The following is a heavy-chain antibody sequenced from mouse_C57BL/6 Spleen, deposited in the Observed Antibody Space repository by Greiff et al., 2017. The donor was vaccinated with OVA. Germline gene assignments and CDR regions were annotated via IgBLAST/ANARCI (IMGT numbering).Heavy chain of an antibody. V-gene: IGHV2-5*01. CDR3: AKKAGYSNLYAMDY. CDR1: GFSLTSYG. CDR2: IWRGGST. D-gene: IGHD2-5*01. Sequence: VKLVESGPGLVQPSQSLSITCTVSGFSLTSYGVHWVRQSPGKGLEWLGVIWRGGSTDYNAAFMSRLSITKDNSKSQVFFKMNSLQADDTSIYYCAKKAGYSNLYAMDYWGQGTSVTVSS. J-gene: IGHJ4*01.